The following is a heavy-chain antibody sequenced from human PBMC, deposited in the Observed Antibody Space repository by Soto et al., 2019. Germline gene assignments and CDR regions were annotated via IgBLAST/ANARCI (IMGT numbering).Heavy chain of an antibody. V-gene: IGHV4-4*02. CDR1: GGSISSNHW. Sequence: QVQLRESGPGLVKPSGTLSLSGAVSGGSISSNHWWNWVRQSPGKGLEWMGEIYHSGSTYDNLSLKRRISASVDKSKNLFSLRLNSVTAADTATYFCARFPFWDNCDYYGIVVWGQGTTVTVSS. CDR2: IYHSGST. D-gene: IGHD1-20*01. CDR3: ARFPFWDNCDYYGIVV. J-gene: IGHJ6*02.